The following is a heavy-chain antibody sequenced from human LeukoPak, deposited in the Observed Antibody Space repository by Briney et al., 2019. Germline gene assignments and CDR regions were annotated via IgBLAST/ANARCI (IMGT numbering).Heavy chain of an antibody. V-gene: IGHV3-30*04. CDR3: ARESLRDHPGLEY. J-gene: IGHJ4*02. Sequence: GGSLRLSRAASGFTFSSYAMHWVRQAPGKGLEWVAFISYDGSNKYYADSVKGRFTISRDNSKNTLYLQMNSLRAEDTAVYYCARESLRDHPGLEYWGQGTLVTVSS. CDR1: GFTFSSYA. CDR2: ISYDGSNK. D-gene: IGHD5-24*01.